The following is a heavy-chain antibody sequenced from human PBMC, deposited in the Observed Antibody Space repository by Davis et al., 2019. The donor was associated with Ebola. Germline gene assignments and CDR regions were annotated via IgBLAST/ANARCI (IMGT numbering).Heavy chain of an antibody. CDR3: ARIQGGRWRPTHFDY. D-gene: IGHD4-23*01. J-gene: IGHJ4*02. V-gene: IGHV4-59*01. CDR1: GGSISSYY. CDR2: IYYSGST. Sequence: PSETLSLTCTVSGGSISSYYWSWIRQPPGKGLEWIGYIYYSGSTNYNPSLKSRVTISVDTSKNQFSLKLSSVTAADTAVYYCARIQGGRWRPTHFDYWGQGTLVTVSS.